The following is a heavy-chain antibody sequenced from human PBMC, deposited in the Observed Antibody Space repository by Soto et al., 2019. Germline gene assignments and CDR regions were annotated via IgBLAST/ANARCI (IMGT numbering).Heavy chain of an antibody. J-gene: IGHJ4*02. CDR1: GGSISSSNW. CDR2: VYHSGST. D-gene: IGHD6-19*01. Sequence: QVQLQESGPGLVKPSGTLSLTCAVSGGSISSSNWWSWVRQPPGKGLERIGEVYHSGSTNYNPSLKSRVTISVDKSKNQFSLKLSSVTATDTAVYYCARTWQQWLAGGGLSYYFDYWGQGTLVTVSS. V-gene: IGHV4-4*02. CDR3: ARTWQQWLAGGGLSYYFDY.